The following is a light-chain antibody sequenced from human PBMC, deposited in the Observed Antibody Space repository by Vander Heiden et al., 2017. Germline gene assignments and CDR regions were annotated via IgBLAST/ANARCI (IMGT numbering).Light chain of an antibody. CDR3: QHYNNFPYT. CDR2: KAS. J-gene: IGKJ2*01. V-gene: IGKV1-5*03. CDR1: QSISIW. Sequence: DIQMTQSPSTLSASAGDRVTITCRASQSISIWLAWYQQKPGKAPNLQIYKASSLESGVPSRFSGSGSGTEFTLTISSLQPDDFATYYCQHYNNFPYTFGQGTKLEIK.